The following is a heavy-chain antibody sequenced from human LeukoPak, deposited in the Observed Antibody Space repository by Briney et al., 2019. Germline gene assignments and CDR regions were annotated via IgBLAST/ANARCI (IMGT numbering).Heavy chain of an antibody. CDR2: ISYDGSNK. J-gene: IGHJ5*02. CDR3: ESAAGRWFDP. Sequence: GGSLRLSCAASGFTFSSYAMHWVRQAPGKGLEWVAVISYDGSNKYYADSVKGRFTISRDNSKNTLYLRMNSLRAEDTAVYYCESAAGRWFDPWGQGTLVTVSS. D-gene: IGHD6-13*01. CDR1: GFTFSSYA. V-gene: IGHV3-30*04.